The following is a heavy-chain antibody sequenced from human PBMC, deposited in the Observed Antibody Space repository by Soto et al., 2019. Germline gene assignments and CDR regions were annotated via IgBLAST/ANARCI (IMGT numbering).Heavy chain of an antibody. Sequence: QVQLVQSGSEVKKPGASVRVTCKASGYTFRNYGISWVREAPGQGLEWMGWVSAYNRNSNYAQKFEARVIMTADPATSTAYLELRGLRSDDTAIYYCARDRQWEPLLYWGQGTLVTVSS. CDR1: GYTFRNYG. J-gene: IGHJ4*02. D-gene: IGHD1-26*01. CDR2: VSAYNRNS. V-gene: IGHV1-18*01. CDR3: ARDRQWEPLLY.